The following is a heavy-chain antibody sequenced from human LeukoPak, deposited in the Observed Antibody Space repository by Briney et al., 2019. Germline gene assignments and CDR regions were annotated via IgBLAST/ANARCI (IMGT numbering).Heavy chain of an antibody. CDR3: ARNVVVPAAILPFDY. D-gene: IGHD2-2*01. CDR2: INPNSGGT. Sequence: ASVKVSCKASGYTFTGYYMHWVRQAPGQGLEWMGWINPNSGGTNYAQKFQGRVTMTRDTSISTAYMELSRPRSDDTAVYYCARNVVVPAAILPFDYWGQGTLVTFSS. V-gene: IGHV1-2*02. CDR1: GYTFTGYY. J-gene: IGHJ4*02.